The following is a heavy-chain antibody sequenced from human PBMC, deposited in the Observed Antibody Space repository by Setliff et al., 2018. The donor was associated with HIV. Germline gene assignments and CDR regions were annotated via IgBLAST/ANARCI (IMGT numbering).Heavy chain of an antibody. V-gene: IGHV4-59*05. Sequence: SETLSLTCTVSGTSINNYYWNWIRQAPGKGLEWIGSVSYSGNTYYNPSLKSRVTVFVDTSKNHFSLKLSSVTAADTAVYYFARLYYLVGNWFDPWGQGTLVTVSS. CDR3: ARLYYLVGNWFDP. J-gene: IGHJ5*02. D-gene: IGHD2-2*01. CDR1: GTSINNYY. CDR2: VSYSGNT.